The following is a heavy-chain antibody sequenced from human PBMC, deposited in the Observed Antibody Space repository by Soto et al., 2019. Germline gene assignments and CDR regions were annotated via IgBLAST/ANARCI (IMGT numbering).Heavy chain of an antibody. CDR2: VSIGGST. CDR1: GFTFGSYA. V-gene: IGHV3-23*01. Sequence: WGSLRLSCAASGFTFGSYAIVFCRHGPLKGREWVAVVSIGGSTHYADSVRGRFTISRDNSKNTLSLQMNSLTAEDTAVYFCAKRRGAGGHFDYWGQGALVTVSS. J-gene: IGHJ4*02. CDR3: AKRRGAGGHFDY. D-gene: IGHD2-15*01.